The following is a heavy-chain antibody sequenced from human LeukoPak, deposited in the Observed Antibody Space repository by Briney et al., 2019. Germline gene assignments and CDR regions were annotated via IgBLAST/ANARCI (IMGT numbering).Heavy chain of an antibody. J-gene: IGHJ3*02. CDR1: GGSISSGSYY. CDR3: ASQWELLRKDAFDI. D-gene: IGHD1-26*01. Sequence: KASETLSLTCTVSGGSISSGSYYWSWIRQPAGKGLEWIGRIYTSGSTNYNPSLKSRVTISVDTSKNQFSLKLSSVTAADTAVYYCASQWELLRKDAFDIWGQGTMVTVSS. CDR2: IYTSGST. V-gene: IGHV4-61*02.